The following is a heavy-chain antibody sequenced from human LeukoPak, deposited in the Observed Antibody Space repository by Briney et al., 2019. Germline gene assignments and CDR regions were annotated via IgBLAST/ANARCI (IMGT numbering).Heavy chain of an antibody. D-gene: IGHD2/OR15-2a*01. CDR2: INHSGST. V-gene: IGHV4-34*01. J-gene: IGHJ4*02. CDR3: ARGLWPLPRADY. CDR1: GGSFSGYY. Sequence: PSETLSLTCAVYGGSFSGYYWSWIRQPPGKGLEWIGEINHSGSTNYNPSLKSRVTISVDTSKNQFSLKLSSVTAADTAVYYCARGLWPLPRADYWGQGTLVTVSS.